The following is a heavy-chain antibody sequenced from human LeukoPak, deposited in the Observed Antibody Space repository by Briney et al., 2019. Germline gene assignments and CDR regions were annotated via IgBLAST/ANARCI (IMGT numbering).Heavy chain of an antibody. V-gene: IGHV1-2*02. CDR3: ARESSSWYEYFQH. CDR2: INPNSGGT. D-gene: IGHD6-13*01. CDR1: GYTFTGYY. J-gene: IGHJ1*01. Sequence: GASVKVSCKASGYTFTGYYMHWVRQAPGQGLEWMGWINPNSGGTNYAQKFQGRVTMTRDTSISTAYMELSRLRSDDTAVYYCARESSSWYEYFQHWGQGTLVTVSS.